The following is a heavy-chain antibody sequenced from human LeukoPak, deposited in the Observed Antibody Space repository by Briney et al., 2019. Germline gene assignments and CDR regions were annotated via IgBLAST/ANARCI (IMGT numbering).Heavy chain of an antibody. D-gene: IGHD3-3*01. Sequence: GGSLRLSCAASGFTFSSYWMSWVRQAPGKGLEWVANIKQDGSEKYYVDSVKGRFTISRDNAKNSLYLQMNSLRAEDTAVYYCARALEWLPPYYYMDVWGKGTTVTVSS. V-gene: IGHV3-7*03. CDR1: GFTFSSYW. J-gene: IGHJ6*03. CDR3: ARALEWLPPYYYMDV. CDR2: IKQDGSEK.